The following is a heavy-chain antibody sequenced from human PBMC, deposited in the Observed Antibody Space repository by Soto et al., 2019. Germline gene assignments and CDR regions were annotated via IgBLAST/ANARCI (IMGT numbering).Heavy chain of an antibody. J-gene: IGHJ5*02. V-gene: IGHV4-34*01. D-gene: IGHD6-13*01. Sequence: SETLSLTCAVYGGSFSGYYWSWIRQPPGKGLEWIGEINHSGSTNYNPSLKSRVTISVDTSKNQFSLKLSSVTAADTAVYYFVSAAASTIYPWGQGTLVTVSS. CDR2: INHSGST. CDR1: GGSFSGYY. CDR3: VSAAASTIYP.